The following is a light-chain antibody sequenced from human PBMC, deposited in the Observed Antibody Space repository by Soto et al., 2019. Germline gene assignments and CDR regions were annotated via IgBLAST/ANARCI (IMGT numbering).Light chain of an antibody. V-gene: IGKV2-28*01. J-gene: IGKJ2*01. CDR2: LGS. CDR1: ESLLHSNGYNY. Sequence: DIVMTQSPLSLPVTPGEPASISGRSSESLLHSNGYNYLDWYLQKPGQSPQLLIYLGSNRASGVPDRFSGSGSGTDFTLKISRVEAEDVGVYYCMQALQTPYTFGQGTKVDI. CDR3: MQALQTPYT.